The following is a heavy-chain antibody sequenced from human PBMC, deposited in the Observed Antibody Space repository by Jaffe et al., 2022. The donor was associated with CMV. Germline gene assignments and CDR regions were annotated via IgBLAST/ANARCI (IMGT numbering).Heavy chain of an antibody. CDR1: GGTFSSYA. J-gene: IGHJ6*02. D-gene: IGHD3-10*01. Sequence: QVQLVQSGAEVKKPGSSVKVSCKASGGTFSSYAISWVRQAPGQGLEWMGGIIPIFGTANYAQKFQGRVTITADESTSTAYMELSSLRSEDTAVYYCARLSLMVRGVINYYGMDVWGQGTTVTVSS. CDR3: ARLSLMVRGVINYYGMDV. V-gene: IGHV1-69*01. CDR2: IIPIFGTA.